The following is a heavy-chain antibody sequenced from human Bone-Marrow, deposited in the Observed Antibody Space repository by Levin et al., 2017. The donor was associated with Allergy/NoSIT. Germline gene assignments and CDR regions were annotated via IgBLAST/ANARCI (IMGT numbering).Heavy chain of an antibody. CDR1: GFTFSSYS. CDR3: VRGLPDY. CDR2: INSSSGTI. V-gene: IGHV3-48*01. Sequence: CCATSGFTFSSYSMNWVRQAPGKGLEWVSYINSSSGTIYYADSVKGRFTISRDNAKKSLYLQMSSLRVEDTAVYYCVRGLPDYWGQGTLVTVSS. J-gene: IGHJ4*02.